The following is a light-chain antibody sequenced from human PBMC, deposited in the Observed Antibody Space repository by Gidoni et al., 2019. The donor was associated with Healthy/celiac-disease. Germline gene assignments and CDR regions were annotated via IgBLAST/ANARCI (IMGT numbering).Light chain of an antibody. J-gene: IGKJ2*01. CDR2: KAS. CDR1: QSISSW. V-gene: IGKV1-5*03. Sequence: IHMPQSPSTLSASVGDRVTITCRASQSISSWLAWYQQKPGKAPKLLIYKASSLESGVPSRFSGSGSGTEFTLTISSLQPDDFATYYCQQYNSYPSTFGQGTKLEIK. CDR3: QQYNSYPST.